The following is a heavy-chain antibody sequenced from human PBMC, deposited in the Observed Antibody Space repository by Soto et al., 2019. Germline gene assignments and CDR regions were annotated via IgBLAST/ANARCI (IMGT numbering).Heavy chain of an antibody. D-gene: IGHD3-3*01. V-gene: IGHV4-61*01. CDR3: ARMRFGEGPYWFDP. CDR1: GGFVSSASYF. CDR2: AYYTGTT. Sequence: QVQLQESGPGLVKPSETLSLTCTVSGGFVSSASYFWSWIRQPPAKEMEFIAYAYYTGTTEYSPSLKSRASISLDTSKNQFSLNLSLVTTADTAIYYCARMRFGEGPYWFDPWGQGILVTVS. J-gene: IGHJ5*02.